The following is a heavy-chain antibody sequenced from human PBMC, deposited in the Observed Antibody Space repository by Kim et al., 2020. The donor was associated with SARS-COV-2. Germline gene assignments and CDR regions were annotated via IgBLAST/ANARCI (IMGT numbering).Heavy chain of an antibody. J-gene: IGHJ4*02. V-gene: IGHV3-74*01. CDR1: GFTFSSYW. CDR3: ARVGYYGIWSGYYWRGYGQQQWYYFYY. Sequence: GGSLRLSCAASGFTFSSYWMHWVRQAPGKGLVWVSRINSDGSSTSYADSVKGRFTISRDNAKNTLYLQMNSLRAEDTAVYYCARVGYYGIWSGYYWRGYGQQQWYYFYYWGQGTLVTLS. CDR2: INSDGSST. D-gene: IGHD3-3*01.